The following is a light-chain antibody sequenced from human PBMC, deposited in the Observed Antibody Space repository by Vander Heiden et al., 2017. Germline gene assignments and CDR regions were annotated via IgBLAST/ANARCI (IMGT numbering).Light chain of an antibody. Sequence: VLTPPPPSAAAPRHMVATSCPWGSSTIGAGYHLHWYQQLPGTAPKLLIYGNKNRPSGVPDRFSGSKSGTSASLAITGLQAEDEADYYCQSYDSSLSGVVFGGGTKLTVL. CDR1: SSTIGAGYH. J-gene: IGLJ2*01. V-gene: IGLV1-40*01. CDR3: QSYDSSLSGVV. CDR2: GNK.